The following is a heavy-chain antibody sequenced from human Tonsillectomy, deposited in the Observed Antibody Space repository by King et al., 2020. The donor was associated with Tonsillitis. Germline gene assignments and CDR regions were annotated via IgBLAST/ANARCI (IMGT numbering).Heavy chain of an antibody. Sequence: HVQLQESGPGLVKPSETLSLTCTVSGYSISSGFYWGWIRQPPGKGLEWIGNIYHSGSTYYNPSLKSRVSVSVDTSKNQFSLRLTSVTAADTAVYYCARVPADDTTGHIPYHFDYWGQGTLVTVSS. J-gene: IGHJ4*02. CDR3: ARVPADDTTGHIPYHFDY. CDR1: GYSISSGFY. D-gene: IGHD3-22*01. CDR2: IYHSGST. V-gene: IGHV4-38-2*02.